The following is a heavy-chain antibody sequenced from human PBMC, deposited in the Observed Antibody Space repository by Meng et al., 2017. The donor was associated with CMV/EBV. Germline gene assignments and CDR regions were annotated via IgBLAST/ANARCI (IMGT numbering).Heavy chain of an antibody. J-gene: IGHJ5*02. D-gene: IGHD3-22*01. Sequence: QVQVQESGPGRVQPSHTLALTCTVAVGASTSGSYYWSWIRQPAGKGLEWIGRIYTSGSTNYNPSLKRRVTISVDTSKNQFSLKLSSVTAADTAVYYCAREVVVITPYNWFDPWGQGTLVTVSS. CDR2: IYTSGST. V-gene: IGHV4-61*02. CDR1: VGASTSGSYY. CDR3: AREVVVITPYNWFDP.